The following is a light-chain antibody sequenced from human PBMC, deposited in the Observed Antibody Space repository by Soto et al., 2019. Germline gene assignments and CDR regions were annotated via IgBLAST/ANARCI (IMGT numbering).Light chain of an antibody. Sequence: DIQMTQSPATLSASVGDRVTITCRASQSIDTWLAWYQQTPGKTPKLLLYRASSLERGDASRFSGSGTGTEFTLPTIRMQADDFSTYYYHRHDTYSVTFGPGTKVDIK. V-gene: IGKV1-5*03. J-gene: IGKJ3*01. CDR3: HRHDTYSVT. CDR2: RAS. CDR1: QSIDTW.